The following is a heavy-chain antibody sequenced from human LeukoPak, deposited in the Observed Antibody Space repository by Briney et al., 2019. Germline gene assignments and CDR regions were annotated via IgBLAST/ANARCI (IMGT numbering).Heavy chain of an antibody. Sequence: GGSLRLSCAASGFTFSSYAMSWVRQAPGKGLEWVSAISGSGGSTYYTDSVKGRFTIPRDNSKNTLYLQMNSLRAEDTAVYYCAKPVVGATKNPFDYWGQGTLVTVSS. CDR1: GFTFSSYA. CDR2: ISGSGGST. J-gene: IGHJ4*02. CDR3: AKPVVGATKNPFDY. V-gene: IGHV3-23*01. D-gene: IGHD1-26*01.